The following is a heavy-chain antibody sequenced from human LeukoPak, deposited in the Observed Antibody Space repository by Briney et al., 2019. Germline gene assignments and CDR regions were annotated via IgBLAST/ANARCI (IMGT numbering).Heavy chain of an antibody. Sequence: SETLSLTCTVSGGSISSSSYYWGWIRQPPGKGLEWIGSIYYSGSTYYNPSLKSRVTISVDTSKNQFSLKLSSVTAADTAVYYCARDGVVDVWGKGTTVTVSS. CDR3: ARDGVVDV. CDR1: GGSISSSSYY. V-gene: IGHV4-39*02. J-gene: IGHJ6*04. CDR2: IYYSGST. D-gene: IGHD3-3*01.